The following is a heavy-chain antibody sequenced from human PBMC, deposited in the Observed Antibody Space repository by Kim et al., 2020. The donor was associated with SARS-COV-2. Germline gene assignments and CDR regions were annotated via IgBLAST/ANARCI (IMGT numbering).Heavy chain of an antibody. J-gene: IGHJ6*02. D-gene: IGHD3-10*01. CDR3: TTDPGSYFNYYYGMDV. CDR2: IKSKTDGGTT. Sequence: GGSLRLSCAASGFTFSNAWMSWVRQAPGKGLEWVGRIKSKTDGGTTDYAAPVKGRFTISRDDSKNTLYLQMNSLKTEDTAVYYCTTDPGSYFNYYYGMDVWGQGTTVTVSS. CDR1: GFTFSNAW. V-gene: IGHV3-15*01.